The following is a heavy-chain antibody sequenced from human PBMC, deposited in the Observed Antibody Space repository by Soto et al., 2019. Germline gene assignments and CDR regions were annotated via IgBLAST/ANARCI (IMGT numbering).Heavy chain of an antibody. D-gene: IGHD3-16*01. CDR1: GYTFIRYG. Sequence: QVQLVQSAAEVKKPGASVRVSCKASGYTFIRYGIAWVRQAPGQGLEWMGWISPYNDYTIYAQKLQGRVTMTADTYKRTVYMELRGLKSDDTAVYSCARGGYYDNTWGKLSHYGLDVWGQGTSVTVSS. CDR2: ISPYNDYT. CDR3: ARGGYYDNTWGKLSHYGLDV. V-gene: IGHV1-18*01. J-gene: IGHJ6*02.